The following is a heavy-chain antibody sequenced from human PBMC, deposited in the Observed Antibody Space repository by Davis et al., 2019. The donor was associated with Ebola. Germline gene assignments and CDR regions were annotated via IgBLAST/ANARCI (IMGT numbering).Heavy chain of an antibody. J-gene: IGHJ4*02. D-gene: IGHD2-8*01. Sequence: GESLKISCAASGFTFASYAMSWVRQAPGKGLEWVSAISGSGGATYYADSVKGRFTVSRDNFKNTLYLQMNSLRAEDTAVYYCARNPPYCTNGVCYNLESPSVYWGQGTLVTVSS. CDR3: ARNPPYCTNGVCYNLESPSVY. CDR1: GFTFASYA. CDR2: ISGSGGAT. V-gene: IGHV3-23*01.